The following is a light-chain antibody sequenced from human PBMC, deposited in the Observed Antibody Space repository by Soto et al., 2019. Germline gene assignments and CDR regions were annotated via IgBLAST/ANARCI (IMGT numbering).Light chain of an antibody. CDR3: SSSTSSNPLV. CDR2: GVS. Sequence: QSVLTQPASVSASPGQSITISCTGGKNDIGSSDYVSWYQQHPGKAPKLIIYGVSNRPSGTSDRFSGSKSGNTASLTISGLQADDEADYYCSSSTSSNPLVFGGGTTLTVL. CDR1: KNDIGSSDY. J-gene: IGLJ3*02. V-gene: IGLV2-14*01.